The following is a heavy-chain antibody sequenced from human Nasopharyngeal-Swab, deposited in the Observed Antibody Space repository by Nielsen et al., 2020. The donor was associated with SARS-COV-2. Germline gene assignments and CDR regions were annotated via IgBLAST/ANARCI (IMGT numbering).Heavy chain of an antibody. V-gene: IGHV4-31*11. CDR3: AKAGDHGMDV. CDR1: GGSFRSGPYS. Sequence: SETLSLTCAVSGGSFRSGPYSWNWIRQHPGKGLEWVACITNSGSTYYNPSLKSRITISVDTSRNQLFLKLSSVAAADTAVYYCAKAGDHGMDVWGQGTTVSVSS. J-gene: IGHJ6*02. D-gene: IGHD3-16*01. CDR2: ITNSGST.